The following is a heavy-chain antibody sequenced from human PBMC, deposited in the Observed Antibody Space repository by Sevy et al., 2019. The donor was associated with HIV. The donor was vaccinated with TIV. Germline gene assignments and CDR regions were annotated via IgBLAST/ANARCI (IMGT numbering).Heavy chain of an antibody. J-gene: IGHJ4*02. V-gene: IGHV3-23*01. D-gene: IGHD2-8*01. CDR2: LSFGCGEI. Sequence: GTLRLSCAASGFTFSKYSMSWVRQPPGKGLEWVSTLSFGCGEINHADSVKGRFTISRDNSKNSLYLQMNNLRAEDTAVYYCAREGCTKPHDYWGQGTLVTVSS. CDR1: GFTFSKYS. CDR3: AREGCTKPHDY.